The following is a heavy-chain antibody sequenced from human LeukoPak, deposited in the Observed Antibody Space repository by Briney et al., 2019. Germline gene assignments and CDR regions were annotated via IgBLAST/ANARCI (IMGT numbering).Heavy chain of an antibody. Sequence: QPGGSLRLSCAASGFTLSSYWMHWVRQAPGEGLVWVSRIDPDGSTTNYADSVKGRFTTSRGNAKNTLYLQMNSLRAEDTALYYCTRVQAGRAGLMDVWGRGTTVTVSS. CDR3: TRVQAGRAGLMDV. CDR1: GFTLSSYW. CDR2: IDPDGSTT. V-gene: IGHV3-74*01. D-gene: IGHD6-13*01. J-gene: IGHJ6*02.